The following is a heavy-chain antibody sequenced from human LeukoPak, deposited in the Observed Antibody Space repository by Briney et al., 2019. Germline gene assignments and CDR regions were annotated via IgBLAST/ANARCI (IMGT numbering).Heavy chain of an antibody. D-gene: IGHD3-3*01. CDR3: AREGRVAGYFDY. CDR1: GGSISSYY. J-gene: IGHJ4*02. Sequence: PSETLSLTCTVSGGSISSYYWSWIRQPPGKGLEWIGYIYYSGSTNYNPSLKSRVTISVDTSKNQFSLKLSSVTDADTAVYYCAREGRVAGYFDYWGQGTLVTVSS. V-gene: IGHV4-59*01. CDR2: IYYSGST.